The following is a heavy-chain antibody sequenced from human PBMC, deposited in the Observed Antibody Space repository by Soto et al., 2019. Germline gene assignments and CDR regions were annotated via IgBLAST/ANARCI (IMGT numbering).Heavy chain of an antibody. J-gene: IGHJ6*04. Sequence: ASVKVSCKASGYTFTSYDINWVRQATGQGLEWMGWMNPNSGNTGYAQKFQGRVTMTRNTSISTAYMGLSSLRSEDTAVYYCASGKIPRAPPALDVWGKGTTVTVSS. D-gene: IGHD2-2*01. CDR2: MNPNSGNT. V-gene: IGHV1-8*01. CDR1: GYTFTSYD. CDR3: ASGKIPRAPPALDV.